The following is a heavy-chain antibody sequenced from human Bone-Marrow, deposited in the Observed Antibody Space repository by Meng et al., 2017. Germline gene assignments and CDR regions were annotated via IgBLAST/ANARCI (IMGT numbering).Heavy chain of an antibody. CDR3: ARDRSTTPYYDREGGILS. J-gene: IGHJ5*02. CDR1: GFTFSSYS. D-gene: IGHD3-22*01. CDR2: ISSSSSYI. Sequence: GGSLRLSCAASGFTFSSYSMNWVRQAPGKGLEWVSSISSSSSYIYYADSVKGRFTISRDNAKNSLYLQMNSLRAEDTAVYYCARDRSTTPYYDREGGILSWGQGTRVTGSS. V-gene: IGHV3-21*01.